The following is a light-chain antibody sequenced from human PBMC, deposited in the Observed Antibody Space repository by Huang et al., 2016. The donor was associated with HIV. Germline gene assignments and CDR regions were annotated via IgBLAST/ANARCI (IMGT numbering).Light chain of an antibody. V-gene: IGKV3-15*01. CDR2: DAS. CDR1: QSVNNN. CDR3: QQYNNWPPWT. J-gene: IGKJ1*01. Sequence: IVMTQSPATLSVSPGERATLSCRASQSVNNNLAWYQQKPGQAPRLLIYDASTRATDIPARFSGSGSGTEFTLTISSLQSEDFAVYYRQQYNNWPPWTFGQGTKVEIK.